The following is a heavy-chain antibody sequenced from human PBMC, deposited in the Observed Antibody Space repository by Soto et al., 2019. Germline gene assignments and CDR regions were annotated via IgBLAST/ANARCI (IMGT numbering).Heavy chain of an antibody. Sequence: QVQLVQSGAEVKKPGASVKVSCKASGYTFSSYGITWVRQAPGQGLEWMGWISVYSGKTSYAQKLQDRVTMSTDPSTSTAYMELRSLRSDDTAFYSCARSAMAGDYYYYGMDVWGRGTTVTV. CDR3: ARSAMAGDYYYYGMDV. CDR1: GYTFSSYG. J-gene: IGHJ6*02. D-gene: IGHD6-19*01. CDR2: ISVYSGKT. V-gene: IGHV1-18*04.